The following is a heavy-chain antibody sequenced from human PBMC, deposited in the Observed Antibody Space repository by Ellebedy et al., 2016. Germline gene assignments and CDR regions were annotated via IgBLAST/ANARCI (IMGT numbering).Heavy chain of an antibody. CDR2: INHPGTT. Sequence: SETLSLTCAVHGGSFSGDYWSWVRQPPGRGLEWIGEINHPGTTYFNPSLKSRVNISVDTSKSQFSLRLTSVTAADSAMYYCARVVPRNTQFDPWGQGILVTVSS. D-gene: IGHD2-2*02. CDR1: GGSFSGDY. J-gene: IGHJ5*02. CDR3: ARVVPRNTQFDP. V-gene: IGHV4-34*01.